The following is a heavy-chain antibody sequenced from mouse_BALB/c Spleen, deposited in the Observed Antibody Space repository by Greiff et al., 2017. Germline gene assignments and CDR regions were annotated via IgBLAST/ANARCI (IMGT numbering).Heavy chain of an antibody. V-gene: IGHV1-7*01. D-gene: IGHD2-14*01. Sequence: VKLMESGAELAKPGASVKMSCKASGYTFTSYWMHWVKQRPGQGLEWIGYINPSTGYTEYNQKFKDKATLTADKSSSTAYMQLSSLTSEDSAVYYCARGPYRYDWAMDYWGQGTSVTVSS. CDR3: ARGPYRYDWAMDY. CDR2: INPSTGYT. CDR1: GYTFTSYW. J-gene: IGHJ4*01.